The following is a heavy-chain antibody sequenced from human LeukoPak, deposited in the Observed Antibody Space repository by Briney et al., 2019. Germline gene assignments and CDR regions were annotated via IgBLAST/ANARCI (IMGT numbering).Heavy chain of an antibody. D-gene: IGHD3-9*01. CDR3: VNDSRYDVLTGPYVEIFDL. Sequence: GGSLRLSCAASGFTFNSHAMTWVRQGPGKGLEWVSTILAGGDATFYADSVKGRFTISRDNSKNMLYLQMNSLRVEDTALYYCVNDSRYDVLTGPYVEIFDLWGEGTLVTVSS. V-gene: IGHV3-23*01. CDR1: GFTFNSHA. J-gene: IGHJ3*01. CDR2: ILAGGDAT.